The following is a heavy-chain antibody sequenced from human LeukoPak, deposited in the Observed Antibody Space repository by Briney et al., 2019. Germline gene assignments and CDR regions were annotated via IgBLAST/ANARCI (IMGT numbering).Heavy chain of an antibody. Sequence: GGSLRLSCAASGFTFSRYWMHWVRQAPGKGLVWVSRINSDGSSTNYADSVKGRFTISRDNAKNTLYLQMNSLRAEDTAVYYCARGECSGGSCYPGDYWGQGTLVTVSS. D-gene: IGHD2-15*01. CDR3: ARGECSGGSCYPGDY. V-gene: IGHV3-74*01. CDR1: GFTFSRYW. CDR2: INSDGSST. J-gene: IGHJ4*02.